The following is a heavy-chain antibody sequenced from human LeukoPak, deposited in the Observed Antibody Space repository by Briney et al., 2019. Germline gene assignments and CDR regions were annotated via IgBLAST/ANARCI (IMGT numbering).Heavy chain of an antibody. Sequence: GGSLRLSCAASGFTFSSYGMHWVRQAPGKGLEWVAFIRYDGSNKYYADSVKGRFTISRDNSKNTLYLQMNSLRAEDTAVYYCAKEIRRTIFGVVPDAFDIWGQGTMVTVSS. D-gene: IGHD3-3*01. V-gene: IGHV3-30*02. CDR3: AKEIRRTIFGVVPDAFDI. J-gene: IGHJ3*02. CDR1: GFTFSSYG. CDR2: IRYDGSNK.